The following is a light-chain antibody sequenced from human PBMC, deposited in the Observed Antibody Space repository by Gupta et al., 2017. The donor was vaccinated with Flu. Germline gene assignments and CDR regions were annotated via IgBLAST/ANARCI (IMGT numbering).Light chain of an antibody. J-gene: IGKJ2*01. Sequence: GDRVTITCRASQIISSYVNWYQQKPEKAPKLLIYEVSSLQSGVASRFSGSTSGTDFTLTISSLQPEDFATYFCQQSYEIPYTFGQGTKLEIK. CDR1: QIISSY. CDR2: EVS. V-gene: IGKV1-39*01. CDR3: QQSYEIPYT.